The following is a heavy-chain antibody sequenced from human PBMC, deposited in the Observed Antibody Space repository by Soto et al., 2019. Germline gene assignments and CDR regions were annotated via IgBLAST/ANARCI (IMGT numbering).Heavy chain of an antibody. D-gene: IGHD2-21*01. V-gene: IGHV4-4*07. CDR1: DDSLSAYY. Sequence: SETLSLTCNVSDDSLSAYYWSWIRQPAGKGLEWIGRIYASGSTNYNPSLKGRVSMSVDTSKKQFSLKMMSVTAADTAMYYCARSAIPRGGWFRPWGQGVLVTVSS. CDR3: ARSAIPRGGWFRP. CDR2: IYASGST. J-gene: IGHJ5*02.